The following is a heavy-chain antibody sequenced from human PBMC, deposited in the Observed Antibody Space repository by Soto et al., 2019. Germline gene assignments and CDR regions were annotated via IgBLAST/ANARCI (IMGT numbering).Heavy chain of an antibody. J-gene: IGHJ5*02. V-gene: IGHV4-34*01. CDR2: INHSGST. D-gene: IGHD6-6*01. Sequence: SETLSLTCAVYGGSFSGYYWSWIRPPPGKGLEWIGEINHSGSTNYNPSLKSRVTISVDTSKNQFSLKLSSVTAADTAVYYCARVLYSSSSRDWFDPWGQGTLVTVSS. CDR3: ARVLYSSSSRDWFDP. CDR1: GGSFSGYY.